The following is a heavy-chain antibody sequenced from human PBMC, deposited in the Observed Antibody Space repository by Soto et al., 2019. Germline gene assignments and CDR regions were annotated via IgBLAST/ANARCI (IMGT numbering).Heavy chain of an antibody. Sequence: PGGSLRLSCAASGFTFSSYAMSWVRQAPGKGLEWVSAISDSGGSTYYADSVKGRFTISRDNSKNTLYLQMNSLRAEDTAVYYCAKERTSSSWYPALDYWGQGTRVTVSS. CDR3: AKERTSSSWYPALDY. D-gene: IGHD6-13*01. CDR1: GFTFSSYA. CDR2: ISDSGGST. V-gene: IGHV3-23*01. J-gene: IGHJ4*02.